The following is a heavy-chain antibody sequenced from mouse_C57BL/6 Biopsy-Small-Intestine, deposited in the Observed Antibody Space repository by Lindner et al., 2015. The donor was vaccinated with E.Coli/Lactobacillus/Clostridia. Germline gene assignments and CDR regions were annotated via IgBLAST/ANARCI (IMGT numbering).Heavy chain of an antibody. Sequence: VQLQESGAELARPGASVKLSCKASGYTFTSYGISWVKQRTGQGLEWIGEIYPRSGDTYYNEKFKGKATLTVDKSSRIAYMELRSLTSEDSAVYFCARSEAMDFWGQGTSVTVSS. V-gene: IGHV1-81*01. J-gene: IGHJ4*01. CDR1: GYTFTSYG. CDR3: ARSEAMDF. CDR2: IYPRSGDT.